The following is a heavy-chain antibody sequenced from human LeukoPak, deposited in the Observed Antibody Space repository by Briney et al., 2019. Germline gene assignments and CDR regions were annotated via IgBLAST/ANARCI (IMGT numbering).Heavy chain of an antibody. J-gene: IGHJ4*02. Sequence: SVKVSCKASGGTFGTRAVSWVRQAPGQGLEWMGRIIPLLNIATYAQKFQGRVTVTADKSTSTADMQLSSLKSEDTAVYYCAITHDFGDCGGQTGYYFSSWGQGTLVTVSS. D-gene: IGHD4-17*01. CDR2: IIPLLNIA. CDR3: AITHDFGDCGGQTGYYFSS. V-gene: IGHV1-69*04. CDR1: GGTFGTRA.